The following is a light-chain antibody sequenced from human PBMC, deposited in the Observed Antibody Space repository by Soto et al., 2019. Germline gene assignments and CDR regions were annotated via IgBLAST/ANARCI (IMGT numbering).Light chain of an antibody. V-gene: IGKV3-20*01. CDR3: QQYDISPIT. CDR2: GAS. CDR1: QSISSNY. Sequence: VFTQSPGTLSLSPGERATLSCLASQSISSNYIAWYQQKPGQAPRLLIYGASSRATGIPDRFSGSGSGTDFTLTISRLEPEDFAVYYCQQYDISPITFGQGTRLEIK. J-gene: IGKJ5*01.